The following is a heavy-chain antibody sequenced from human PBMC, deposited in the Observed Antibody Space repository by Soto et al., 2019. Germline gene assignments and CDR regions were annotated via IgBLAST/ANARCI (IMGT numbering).Heavy chain of an antibody. CDR3: ARSLGPSRHFFDH. CDR1: GFTLCNYG. D-gene: IGHD3-16*01. Sequence: EVQLLDSGGHLVQPGGSLGLPCAAFGFTLCNYGLGWVRQAPGKGLEGVSTLRDRTYYTDSVRGRFTISRNTSENTLYLQMNSLGVEDTAVYYCARSLGPSRHFFDHWGQGTLVTVSS. J-gene: IGHJ4*02. CDR2: LRDRT. V-gene: IGHV3-23*01.